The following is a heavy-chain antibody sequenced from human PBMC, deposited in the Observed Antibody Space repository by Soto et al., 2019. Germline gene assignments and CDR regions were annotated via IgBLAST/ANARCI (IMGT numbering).Heavy chain of an antibody. J-gene: IGHJ6*02. Sequence: QVQLQESGPGLVKPSGTLSLTCAVSGDSISSRNWWNWVRQPPGKGLEWIGQISHGGNTNYNPSLQGLLNISVDKSKYQFSLELIYMTAADTAVYYCARARRGYFSGFSCDSGLYGMDVWGQGTTVTVSS. D-gene: IGHD2-15*01. CDR1: GDSISSRNW. CDR2: ISHGGNT. V-gene: IGHV4-4*02. CDR3: ARARRGYFSGFSCDSGLYGMDV.